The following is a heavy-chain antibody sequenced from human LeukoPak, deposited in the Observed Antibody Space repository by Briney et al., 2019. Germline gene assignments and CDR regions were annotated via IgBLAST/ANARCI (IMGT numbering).Heavy chain of an antibody. CDR2: IYYSGST. Sequence: PSETLSLTCTVSGGSISSTIYYWGWIRQPPGKGLEWIGSIYYSGSTHYNPSLKSRVIISVDTSKNQFSLKLSSVTAADMAVYYCARNHTHEGYGYYFDYWGQGTLITVSS. V-gene: IGHV4-39*01. J-gene: IGHJ4*02. CDR3: ARNHTHEGYGYYFDY. CDR1: GGSISSTIYY. D-gene: IGHD5-18*01.